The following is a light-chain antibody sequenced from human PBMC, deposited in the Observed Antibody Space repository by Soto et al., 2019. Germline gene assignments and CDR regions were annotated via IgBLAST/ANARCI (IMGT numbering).Light chain of an antibody. CDR2: SDD. CDR1: NSNIGRYS. Sequence: QSALTQPPSLSGTPGQRFTISCSGSNSNIGRYSVNWYQHFPGTAPKILIYSDDERPSGVPDQFSGSKSGTSASLAISGLQSEDEAEYYCAAWDDNLNGPLFGGGTKLTVL. V-gene: IGLV1-44*01. CDR3: AAWDDNLNGPL. J-gene: IGLJ3*02.